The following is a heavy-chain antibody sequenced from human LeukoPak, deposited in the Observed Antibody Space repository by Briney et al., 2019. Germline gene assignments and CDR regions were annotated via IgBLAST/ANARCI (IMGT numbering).Heavy chain of an antibody. Sequence: ASVKVSCKASGYTFTGYYMHWVRQAPGQGLEWMGWINPNGGGTNYAQKFQGRVTMTRDTSISTAYMELSRLRSDDTAVYYCASFDIVVVVAATGDPDAFDIWGQGTMVTVSS. V-gene: IGHV1-2*02. D-gene: IGHD2-15*01. CDR1: GYTFTGYY. J-gene: IGHJ3*02. CDR3: ASFDIVVVVAATGDPDAFDI. CDR2: INPNGGGT.